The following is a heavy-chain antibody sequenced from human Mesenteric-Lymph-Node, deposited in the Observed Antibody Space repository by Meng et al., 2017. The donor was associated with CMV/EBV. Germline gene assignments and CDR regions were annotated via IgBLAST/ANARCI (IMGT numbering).Heavy chain of an antibody. CDR2: ISYDGTNT. Sequence: GESLKISCAASGFTFSNYAMHWVRQAPGKGLEWVAVISYDGTNTKYADPAKGRFTISRDNSKNTLYLQMNSLRTEDTAVYYCARVSRIVRITATIPGGPFDIWGQGTMVTVSS. D-gene: IGHD2-2*02. V-gene: IGHV3-30-3*01. CDR3: ARVSRIVRITATIPGGPFDI. CDR1: GFTFSNYA. J-gene: IGHJ3*02.